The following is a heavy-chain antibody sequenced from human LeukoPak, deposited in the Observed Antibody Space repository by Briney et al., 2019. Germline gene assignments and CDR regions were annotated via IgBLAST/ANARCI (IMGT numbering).Heavy chain of an antibody. CDR1: GFNFANHA. V-gene: IGHV3-23*01. Sequence: GGSLRLSCAASGFNFANHAMSWARQTPGKGLEWVSAISGGGDITYYADSVTGRFTISRDNSKDTLFLQMHSLRPGDTAVYYCVREDTPATANYWGQGTLVTISS. D-gene: IGHD2-21*02. CDR3: VREDTPATANY. J-gene: IGHJ4*02. CDR2: ISGGGDIT.